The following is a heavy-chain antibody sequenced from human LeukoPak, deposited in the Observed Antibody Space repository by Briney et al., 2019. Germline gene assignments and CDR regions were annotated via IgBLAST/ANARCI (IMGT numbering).Heavy chain of an antibody. V-gene: IGHV3-53*01. CDR1: GFTVSSNY. Sequence: GGSLRLSCAASGFTVSSNYMSWVRQAPGKGLEWVSVIYSGGSRYYADSVKGRFTISRDNSKNTLYLQMNSLRAEDTAVYDCARRAGAYSHPYDYWVQGILVTVSS. CDR2: IYSGGSR. CDR3: ARRAGAYSHPYDY. J-gene: IGHJ4*02. D-gene: IGHD4/OR15-4a*01.